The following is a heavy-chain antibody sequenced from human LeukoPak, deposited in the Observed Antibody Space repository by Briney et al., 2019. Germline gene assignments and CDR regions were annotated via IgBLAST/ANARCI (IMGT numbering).Heavy chain of an antibody. CDR2: IYYSGST. Sequence: PSETLSLTCTVSGGSISSGGYYWSWIRQPPGKGLEWIGYIYYSGSTNYNPSLKSRVTISVDTSKNQFSLKLSSVTAADTAVYYCATYSTVTTGHDYWGQGTLVTVSS. J-gene: IGHJ4*02. V-gene: IGHV4-61*08. D-gene: IGHD4-17*01. CDR3: ATYSTVTTGHDY. CDR1: GGSISSGGYY.